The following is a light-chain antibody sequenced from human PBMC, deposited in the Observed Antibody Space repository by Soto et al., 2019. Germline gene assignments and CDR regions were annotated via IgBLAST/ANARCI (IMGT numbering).Light chain of an antibody. CDR3: QQRSNWPPVT. CDR1: PSVSSY. V-gene: IGKV3-11*01. Sequence: EIVLTQSPATLSLSPGERATLTCRASPSVSSYLAWYQQKPGQAPRHLIYDASNRATGIPARFSGSGSGTDFTLTISSLEPEDFAVYYCQQRSNWPPVTFGGGTKVDIK. CDR2: DAS. J-gene: IGKJ4*01.